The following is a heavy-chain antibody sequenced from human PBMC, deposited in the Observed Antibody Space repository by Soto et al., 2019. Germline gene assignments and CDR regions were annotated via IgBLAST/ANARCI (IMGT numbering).Heavy chain of an antibody. CDR3: ARARTRYFDY. D-gene: IGHD1-20*01. J-gene: IGHJ4*02. Sequence: QVQLVQSGAEVKKPGASVKVSCKASGYTFTSYGITWVRRAPGQGLEWMGWISAHNGNTDYAQKVQGRVIMTTDTSTSTAYMELRSLTSDDTAVYYCARARTRYFDYWGQGPLVTVSS. V-gene: IGHV1-18*04. CDR2: ISAHNGNT. CDR1: GYTFTSYG.